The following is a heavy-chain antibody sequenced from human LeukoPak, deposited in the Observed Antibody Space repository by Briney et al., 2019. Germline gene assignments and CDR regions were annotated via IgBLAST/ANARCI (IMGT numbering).Heavy chain of an antibody. J-gene: IGHJ6*02. V-gene: IGHV1-8*01. CDR2: MNPNSGNT. CDR3: ARGAPYYYGMDV. Sequence: ASVKVSCKASGYTFTSYDINWVRQATGQGLEWMGWMNPNSGNTGYAQKFQGRVTMTRNTSIGTAYMELSSLRSEDTAVYYCARGAPYYYGMDVWGQGTTVTVSS. CDR1: GYTFTSYD.